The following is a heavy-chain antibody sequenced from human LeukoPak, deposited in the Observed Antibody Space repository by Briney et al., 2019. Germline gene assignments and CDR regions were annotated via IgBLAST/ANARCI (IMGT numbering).Heavy chain of an antibody. J-gene: IGHJ4*02. Sequence: SETLSLTCTVSGYSISSGYYWGWIRQPPGKGLEWIGSIYYSGSTYYNPSLKSRVTISVDTSKNQFSLKLSSVTAADTAVYYCARDRRYSSSWPTDYWGQGTLVTVSS. CDR2: IYYSGST. V-gene: IGHV4-38-2*02. D-gene: IGHD6-13*01. CDR3: ARDRRYSSSWPTDY. CDR1: GYSISSGYY.